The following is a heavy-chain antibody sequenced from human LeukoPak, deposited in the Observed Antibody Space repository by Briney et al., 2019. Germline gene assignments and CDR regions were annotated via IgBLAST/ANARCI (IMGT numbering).Heavy chain of an antibody. V-gene: IGHV3-7*04. D-gene: IGHD3-10*01. CDR3: AREYYYGSGSYYNGY. CDR2: IKQDGSEK. CDR1: GFTFRSYW. Sequence: PGGSLRFSCAASGFTFRSYWMTWVRQAPEKGLEWVANIKQDGSEKYYVDSVKGRFTISRDNANNSLYLQMNSLRAEDTAVYYCAREYYYGSGSYYNGYWGQGTLVTVSS. J-gene: IGHJ4*02.